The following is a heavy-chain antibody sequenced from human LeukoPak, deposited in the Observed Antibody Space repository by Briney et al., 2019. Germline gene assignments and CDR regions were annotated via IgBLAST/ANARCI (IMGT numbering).Heavy chain of an antibody. D-gene: IGHD5-18*01. J-gene: IGHJ4*02. CDR2: INPSGGST. CDR1: GYTFTSYY. V-gene: IGHV1-46*01. CDR3: ARERGETGGRDTAMVPGLLL. Sequence: ASVKVSCKASGYTFTSYYMHWVRQAPGQGLEWMGIINPSGGSTSYAQKFQGRVTMTRDMSTSTVYMELSSLRSEDTAVYYCARERGETGGRDTAMVPGLLLWGQGTLVTVSP.